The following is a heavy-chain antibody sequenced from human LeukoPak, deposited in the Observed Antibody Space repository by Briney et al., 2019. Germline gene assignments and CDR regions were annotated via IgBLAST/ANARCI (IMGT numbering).Heavy chain of an antibody. Sequence: ASVKVSCKASGYTFTGYYMHWVRQAPGQGLEWMGWVNPNSGGTNYAQKFQGRVTMTRDTSISTAYMELSRLRSDDTAVYYCARDLIAAAGNIWFDPWGQGTLVTVSS. CDR1: GYTFTGYY. D-gene: IGHD6-13*01. CDR3: ARDLIAAAGNIWFDP. V-gene: IGHV1-2*02. J-gene: IGHJ5*02. CDR2: VNPNSGGT.